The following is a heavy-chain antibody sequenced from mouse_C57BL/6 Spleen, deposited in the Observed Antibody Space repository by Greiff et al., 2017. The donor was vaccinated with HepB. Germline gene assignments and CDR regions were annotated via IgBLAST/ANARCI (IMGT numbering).Heavy chain of an antibody. CDR2: INPGSGGT. D-gene: IGHD2-4*01. V-gene: IGHV1-54*01. Sequence: VQLVESGAELVRPGTSVKVSCKASGYAFTNYLIEWVKQRPGQGLEWIGVINPGSGGTNYNEKFKGKATLTADKSSSTAYMQLSSLTSEDSAVYFCARWGLRRWFAYWGQGTLVTVSA. CDR1: GYAFTNYL. CDR3: ARWGLRRWFAY. J-gene: IGHJ3*01.